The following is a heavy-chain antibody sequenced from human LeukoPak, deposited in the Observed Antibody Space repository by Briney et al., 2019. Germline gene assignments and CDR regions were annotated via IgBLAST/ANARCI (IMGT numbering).Heavy chain of an antibody. Sequence: SETLSLTCTVSGGSISSGSYYWSWIRQPAGKGLEWIGRIYTSGSTNYNPSLKSRVTISVDTSKNQFSLKLSSVTAADTAVYYCAREALGVWGSYRQYYFDYWGQGTLVTVSS. CDR1: GGSISSGSYY. D-gene: IGHD3-16*02. V-gene: IGHV4-61*02. CDR3: AREALGVWGSYRQYYFDY. J-gene: IGHJ4*02. CDR2: IYTSGST.